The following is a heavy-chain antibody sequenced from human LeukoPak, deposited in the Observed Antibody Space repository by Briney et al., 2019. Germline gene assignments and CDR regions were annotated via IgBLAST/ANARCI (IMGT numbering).Heavy chain of an antibody. Sequence: GGSLRLSCAASGFIFSDYYMSWIRQAPGKGLEWVSYISSSGSTIHYTDSVKGRFTISRDNAKNSLYLQMNSLRAEDTAVYYCARDPGTAMIRGGYWGQGTLVTVSS. CDR3: ARDPGTAMIRGGY. V-gene: IGHV3-11*04. D-gene: IGHD3-10*01. CDR2: ISSSGSTI. J-gene: IGHJ4*02. CDR1: GFIFSDYY.